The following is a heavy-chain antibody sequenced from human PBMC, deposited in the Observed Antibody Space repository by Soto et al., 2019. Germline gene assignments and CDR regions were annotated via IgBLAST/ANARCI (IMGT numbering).Heavy chain of an antibody. CDR3: ASDRCIRGSDCYVGY. CDR2: ISSSGSTI. Sequence: GGSLRLSCAASGFTFSDYYMSWIRQAPGKGLEWVSYISSSGSTIYYADSVKGRFTISRDNAKNSLYLQMNSLRAEDTAVYYCASDRCIRGSDCYVGYWGEGTLVTVSS. D-gene: IGHD2-21*01. CDR1: GFTFSDYY. J-gene: IGHJ4*02. V-gene: IGHV3-11*01.